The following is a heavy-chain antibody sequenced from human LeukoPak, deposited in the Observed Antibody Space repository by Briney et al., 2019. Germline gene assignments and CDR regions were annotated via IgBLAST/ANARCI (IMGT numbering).Heavy chain of an antibody. CDR1: GFTFNEFW. D-gene: IGHD6-25*01. CDR2: IHKDGLHT. J-gene: IGHJ4*02. CDR3: ARESEAAGTYYLDH. V-gene: IGHV3-74*01. Sequence: GGSLRLSCAASGFTFNEFWMHWVRQAPGKGLMWVSRIHKDGLHTWYADSMKGRFTISRDNAENTVYLHLNSLRAEDTAVYYCARESEAAGTYYLDHWGEGNLVTVSS.